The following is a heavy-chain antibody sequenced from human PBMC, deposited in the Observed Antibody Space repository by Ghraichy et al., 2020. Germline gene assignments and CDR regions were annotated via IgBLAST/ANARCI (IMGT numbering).Heavy chain of an antibody. CDR1: GFIVSSNF. V-gene: IGHV3-66*01. CDR2: IYSGGRT. J-gene: IGHJ3*02. CDR3: ARDRGDSGSYWDTFDI. D-gene: IGHD1-26*01. Sequence: GGSLRLSCAASGFIVSSNFMNWVRQAPGKRLEWVSIIYSGGRTYYADSVKGRFTISRDNSKNTLYLQMNSLRAEDTAVYYCARDRGDSGSYWDTFDIWGQGTMVTVSS.